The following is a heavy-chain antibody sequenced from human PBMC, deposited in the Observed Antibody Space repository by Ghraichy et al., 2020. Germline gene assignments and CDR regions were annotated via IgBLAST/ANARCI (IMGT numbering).Heavy chain of an antibody. D-gene: IGHD3-10*01. CDR2: ISSSSSTI. CDR1: GFTFSSYS. Sequence: GGSLRLSCAASGFTFSSYSMNWVRQAPGKGLEWVSYISSSSSTIYYADSVKGRFTISRDNAKNSLYLQMNSLRDEDTAVYYCARGPSVVLWFGELSVTNYYYGMDVWGQGTTVTVSS. CDR3: ARGPSVVLWFGELSVTNYYYGMDV. J-gene: IGHJ6*02. V-gene: IGHV3-48*02.